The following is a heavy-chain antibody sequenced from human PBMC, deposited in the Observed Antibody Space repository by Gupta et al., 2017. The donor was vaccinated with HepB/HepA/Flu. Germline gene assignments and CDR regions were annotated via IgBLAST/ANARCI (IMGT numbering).Heavy chain of an antibody. Sequence: EVQLVESEGALVQPGGSLRLSCAVSGFSFRTYWMTWLRQSPDKGLEWVANINEDGTEKYYIDSVTGRFTVSRDNAKKSLYLQMNSLRAEDTAIYFCARDLRVFDMWGQGTMVTVSS. J-gene: IGHJ3*02. CDR2: INEDGTEK. CDR3: ARDLRVFDM. CDR1: GFSFRTYW. V-gene: IGHV3-7*01.